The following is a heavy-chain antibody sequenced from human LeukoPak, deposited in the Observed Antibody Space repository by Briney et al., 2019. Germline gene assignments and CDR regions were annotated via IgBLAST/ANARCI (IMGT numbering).Heavy chain of an antibody. CDR3: ARGYYDSSGYYVRDFDY. CDR1: GYTFTDYY. J-gene: IGHJ4*02. Sequence: ASVKVSCKASGYTFTDYYIHWVRQAPGQGLEWMGWISAYNGNTNYAQKLQGRVTMTTDTSTSTAYMELRSLRSDDTAVYYCARGYYDSSGYYVRDFDYWGQGTLVTVSS. V-gene: IGHV1-18*04. CDR2: ISAYNGNT. D-gene: IGHD3-22*01.